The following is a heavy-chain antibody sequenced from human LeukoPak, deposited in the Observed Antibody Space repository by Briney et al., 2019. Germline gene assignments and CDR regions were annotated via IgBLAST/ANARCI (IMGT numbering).Heavy chain of an antibody. J-gene: IGHJ4*02. CDR1: GGSISSYY. CDR2: IYYSGST. V-gene: IGHV4-59*01. D-gene: IGHD3/OR15-3a*01. CDR3: ARGTDGLSVRFDY. Sequence: PSETLSLTCTVSGGSISSYYWSWIRQPPGKGLEWIGYIYYSGSTNYNPSLKSRVTISVDTSKNQFSLKLSSVTAADTAVYYCARGTDGLSVRFDYWGQGTLVTVSS.